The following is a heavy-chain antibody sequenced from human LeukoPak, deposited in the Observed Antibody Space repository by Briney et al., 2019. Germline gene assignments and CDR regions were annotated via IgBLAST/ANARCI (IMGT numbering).Heavy chain of an antibody. V-gene: IGHV4-59*01. Sequence: SETLSLTCTVSGGSISSYYWSWIRQPPGKGLEWIGYIYYSGSTNYNPSLKSRVTISVDTSKNQFSLKLSSVTAADTAVYYCARERKYYYDRLGAFDIWGQGTMVTVSS. D-gene: IGHD3-22*01. J-gene: IGHJ3*02. CDR3: ARERKYYYDRLGAFDI. CDR2: IYYSGST. CDR1: GGSISSYY.